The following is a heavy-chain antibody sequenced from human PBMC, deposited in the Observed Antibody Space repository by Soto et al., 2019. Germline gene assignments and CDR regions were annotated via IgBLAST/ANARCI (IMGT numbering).Heavy chain of an antibody. D-gene: IGHD2-8*01. Sequence: QVQLVESGGGVVQPGRSLRLSCAASGFTFSSYGMHWVRQAPGKGLEWVAVIWYDGSNKYYADSVKGRFTISRDNSKNTLYLQMNSLRAEGTAVYYCVRSNGAVYYYMCVWGKGTTVTVSS. CDR1: GFTFSSYG. CDR3: VRSNGAVYYYMCV. J-gene: IGHJ6*03. CDR2: IWYDGSNK. V-gene: IGHV3-33*01.